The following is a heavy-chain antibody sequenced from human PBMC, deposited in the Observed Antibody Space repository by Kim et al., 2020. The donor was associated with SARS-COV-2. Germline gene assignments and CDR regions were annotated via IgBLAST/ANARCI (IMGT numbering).Heavy chain of an antibody. V-gene: IGHV7-4-1*02. CDR2: INTNTGNP. J-gene: IGHJ5*02. D-gene: IGHD2-2*02. CDR3: ARIPSAYCSSTSCYSWFDP. CDR1: GYTFTSYA. Sequence: ASVKVSCKASGYTFTSYAMNWVRQAPGQGLEWMGWINTNTGNPTYAQGFTGRFVFSLDTSVSTTYLEISSLKAEDTAVYYCARIPSAYCSSTSCYSWFDPWGQGTLVTVSS.